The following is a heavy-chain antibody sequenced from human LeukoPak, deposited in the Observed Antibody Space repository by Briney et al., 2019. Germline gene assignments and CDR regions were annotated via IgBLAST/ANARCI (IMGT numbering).Heavy chain of an antibody. CDR2: LYHSDSA. J-gene: IGHJ6*03. CDR1: GYSLSNGYY. V-gene: IGHV4-38-2*01. CDR3: ARQHDSYYYYYIDV. Sequence: SETLSLTCAVSGYSLSNGYYWVWIRQPPGRGLEWIGSLYHSDSAYYNTSLRSRVSMSVDTSKNQFSLTLSFVTAADTAVYYCARQHDSYYYYYIDVWGSGTTVTASS.